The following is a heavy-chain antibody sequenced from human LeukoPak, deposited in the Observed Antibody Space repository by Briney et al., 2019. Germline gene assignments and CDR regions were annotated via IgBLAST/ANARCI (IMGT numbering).Heavy chain of an antibody. CDR2: IYYSGST. CDR3: ARPAGYYYYYYYMDV. J-gene: IGHJ6*03. V-gene: IGHV4-39*01. Sequence: SETLSLTCTVSGGSISSSSYYWGWIRQSPGKGLEWIGSIYYSGSTYYNPSLKSRVTISVDTSKNQFSLKLSSVTAADTAVYYCARPAGYYYYYYYMDVWGKGTTVTVSS. CDR1: GGSISSSSYY. D-gene: IGHD5-18*01.